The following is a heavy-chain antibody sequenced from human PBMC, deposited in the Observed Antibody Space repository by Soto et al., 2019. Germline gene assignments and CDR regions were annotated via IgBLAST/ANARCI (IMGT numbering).Heavy chain of an antibody. CDR2: GYPYDGKT. V-gene: IGHV1-69-2*01. J-gene: IGHJ4*02. CDR3: ATLGEYYHHYFDY. CDR1: GYNLTDYY. D-gene: IGHD2-8*01. Sequence: GASEKVACIVSGYNLTDYYMRWVQPATGKGLECMVFGYPYDGKTISADKFQGRGTRPADTSTGTAYMGLSRLRSEDTAAYYCATLGEYYHHYFDYWGQGTLVTFSS.